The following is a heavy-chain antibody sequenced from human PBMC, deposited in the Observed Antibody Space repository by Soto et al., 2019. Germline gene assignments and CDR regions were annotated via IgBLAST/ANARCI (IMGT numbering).Heavy chain of an antibody. CDR2: IYSSENT. CDR3: AREVSEGHLTYNYKYYGMDV. CDR1: GGSVSSNSYS. Sequence: PSETLSLTCTVSGGSVSSNSYSWGWIRQSPGKGLEWIGTIYSSENTYYKPSLKSRATISVDKSKNLFSLKLTSMTAADTAVYYCAREVSEGHLTYNYKYYGMDVWGQGTTVTVSS. V-gene: IGHV4-39*07. J-gene: IGHJ6*02. D-gene: IGHD2-21*01.